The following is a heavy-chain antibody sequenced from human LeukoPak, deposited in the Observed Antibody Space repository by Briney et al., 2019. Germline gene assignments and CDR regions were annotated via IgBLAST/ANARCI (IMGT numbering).Heavy chain of an antibody. V-gene: IGHV3-9*01. CDR3: AKGGFWKYQLLAQWVDLFDY. CDR2: ISWNSGSI. CDR1: GFTFDDYA. Sequence: PGGSLTLSCAASGFTFDDYAMHWVRQAPGKGLEWVSGISWNSGSIAYVGSVKGRFTISRDSAKKSLYLQMNSLRAEDTAVYYCAKGGFWKYQLLAQWVDLFDYWGQGTLVTVSS. J-gene: IGHJ4*02. D-gene: IGHD2-2*01.